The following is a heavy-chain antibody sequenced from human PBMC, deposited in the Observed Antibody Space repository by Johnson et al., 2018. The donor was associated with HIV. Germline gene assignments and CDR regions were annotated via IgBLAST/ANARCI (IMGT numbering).Heavy chain of an antibody. J-gene: IGHJ3*02. Sequence: VHLVESGGGVVQPVGSLRLSCAASGFTFSNAWMSWVRQAPGKGLEGVGRIKRKTEGGTTDYDATVKGHITISRDDSKNTLYLQINSHKTEDTAVYYCTTDQLQQLVHDAFDIWGQGTMVTVSS. CDR3: TTDQLQQLVHDAFDI. CDR2: IKRKTEGGTT. V-gene: IGHV3-15*01. D-gene: IGHD6-13*01. CDR1: GFTFSNAW.